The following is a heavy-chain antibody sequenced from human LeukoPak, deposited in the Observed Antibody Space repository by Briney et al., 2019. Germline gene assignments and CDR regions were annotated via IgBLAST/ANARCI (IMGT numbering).Heavy chain of an antibody. J-gene: IGHJ4*02. V-gene: IGHV1-2*02. CDR2: INPNDGDT. Sequence: SVKVSCKASGFTFTDYYMHWVRQAPGQGFEWMGWINPNDGDTNYAQKFQGRVTMTRDTSISTAHMEVSRLRSDDTAVYYCARANFLYCSSTTCLFDYWGQGTLVTVSS. CDR3: ARANFLYCSSTTCLFDY. D-gene: IGHD2-2*01. CDR1: GFTFTDYY.